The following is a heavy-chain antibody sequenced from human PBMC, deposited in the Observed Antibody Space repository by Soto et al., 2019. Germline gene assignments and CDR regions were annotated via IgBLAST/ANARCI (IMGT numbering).Heavy chain of an antibody. Sequence: QVQLQGSGPGLLKPSETLSLTCTVSGGSVSSGDYYWSWILQPPGKGLEWLGFIYFNGSTNYNPSLNRRVTTSTDTSKRLFSLRLTSMTAADTAVSFCARDRPRTIYNSDYYYYGLDVWGQGTTVTVSS. V-gene: IGHV4-61*08. CDR3: ARDRPRTIYNSDYYYYGLDV. J-gene: IGHJ6*02. CDR1: GGSVSSGDYY. CDR2: IYFNGST. D-gene: IGHD6-19*01.